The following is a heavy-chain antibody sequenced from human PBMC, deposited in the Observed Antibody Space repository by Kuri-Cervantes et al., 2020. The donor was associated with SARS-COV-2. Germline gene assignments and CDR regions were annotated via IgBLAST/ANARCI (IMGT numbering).Heavy chain of an antibody. D-gene: IGHD4-11*01. CDR3: VRIRASTVIADY. CDR1: GFSLSTSGVG. Sequence: SGPTLVKPTQTLTLTGTFSGFSLSTSGVGVGWIRQPPGKALEWLALIYWDDDKRYGPSLKSRLSITKDTSKDQVVLTMTNMDPVDTATYYCVRIRASTVIADYWGQGTLVTVSS. J-gene: IGHJ4*02. CDR2: IYWDDDK. V-gene: IGHV2-5*05.